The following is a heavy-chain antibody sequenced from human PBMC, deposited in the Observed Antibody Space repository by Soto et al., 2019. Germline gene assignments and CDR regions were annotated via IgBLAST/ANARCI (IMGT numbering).Heavy chain of an antibody. J-gene: IGHJ5*02. Sequence: GGSLRLSCAASGFTVSSNYMSWVRQAPGKGLEWVSVIYSGGSTYYADSVKGRFTISRDNSKNTLYLQMNSLRAEDTAVYYCARDPPPYGDYPMSWFDPWGQGTLVTVSS. CDR3: ARDPPPYGDYPMSWFDP. V-gene: IGHV3-66*01. D-gene: IGHD4-17*01. CDR2: IYSGGST. CDR1: GFTVSSNY.